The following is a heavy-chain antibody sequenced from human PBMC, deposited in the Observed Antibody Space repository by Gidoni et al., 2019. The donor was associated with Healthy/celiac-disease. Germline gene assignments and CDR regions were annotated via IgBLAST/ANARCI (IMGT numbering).Heavy chain of an antibody. Sequence: QVQLQESGPGLVKPSQTLSLTCTVSGGSISRGGYYWSWIRQHPGKGLEWIGYIYYSGSTYYNPSLKSRVTISVDTSKNQFSLKLSSVTAADTAVYYCARGSDIVSLAAFDIWGQGTMVTVSS. J-gene: IGHJ3*02. CDR2: IYYSGST. CDR3: ARGSDIVSLAAFDI. CDR1: GGSISRGGYY. D-gene: IGHD5-12*01. V-gene: IGHV4-31*03.